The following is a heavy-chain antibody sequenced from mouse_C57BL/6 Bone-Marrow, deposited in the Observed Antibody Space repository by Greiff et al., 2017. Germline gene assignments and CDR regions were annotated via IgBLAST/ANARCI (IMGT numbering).Heavy chain of an antibody. Sequence: LQESGPVLVKPGPSVKISCKASGFTFTDYYMHWVKQSHGKSLEWIGLVYPYNGGTSYNQKFKGKATLTVDTSSSTAYMELNSLTSEDSAVYYCALDGFLGDGYYVWFAYWGQGTLATVSA. J-gene: IGHJ3*01. D-gene: IGHD2-3*01. CDR2: VYPYNGGT. CDR3: ALDGFLGDGYYVWFAY. CDR1: GFTFTDYY. V-gene: IGHV1-36*01.